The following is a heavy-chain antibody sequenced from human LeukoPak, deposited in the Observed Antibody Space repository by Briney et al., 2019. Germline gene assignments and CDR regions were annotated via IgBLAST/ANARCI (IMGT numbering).Heavy chain of an antibody. J-gene: IGHJ4*02. Sequence: PGGSLRLSCVASGFTVDNYWMGWVRQAPGKGLEWVANIREDGSERNYVDSVKGRLTIFRDNAKKSLFLQMNSLRVEDMAIYYCVRDARGGHNDFWGQGTQVTVSS. V-gene: IGHV3-7*01. CDR2: IREDGSER. CDR3: VRDARGGHNDF. CDR1: GFTVDNYW. D-gene: IGHD1-1*01.